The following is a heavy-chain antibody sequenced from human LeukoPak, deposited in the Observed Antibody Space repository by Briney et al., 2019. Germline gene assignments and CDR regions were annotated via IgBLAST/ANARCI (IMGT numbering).Heavy chain of an antibody. V-gene: IGHV4-34*01. Sequence: SETLSLTCTVYGGSFSGYYWSWIRQPPGKGLEWIGEINHSGSTNYNPSLKSRVTISVDTSKNQFSLKLSSVTAADTAVYYCARGRMMYYYDSSGYSIRNWFDPWGQGTLVTVSS. CDR2: INHSGST. J-gene: IGHJ5*02. CDR1: GGSFSGYY. D-gene: IGHD3-22*01. CDR3: ARGRMMYYYDSSGYSIRNWFDP.